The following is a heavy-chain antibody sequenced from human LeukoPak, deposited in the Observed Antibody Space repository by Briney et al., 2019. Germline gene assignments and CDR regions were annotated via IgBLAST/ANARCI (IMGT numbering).Heavy chain of an antibody. J-gene: IGHJ4*02. V-gene: IGHV3-72*01. D-gene: IGHD5-12*01. CDR2: TRNRANSYTT. CDR3: ARVLGYSGYDLAY. Sequence: PGGSLRLSCAASGFTFSDHYMDWVRQAPGKGLEWVGRTRNRANSYTTEYAASVKGRFTISRYDSKNSLYLQMNSLKTEDTAVYYCARVLGYSGYDLAYWGQGTLVTVSS. CDR1: GFTFSDHY.